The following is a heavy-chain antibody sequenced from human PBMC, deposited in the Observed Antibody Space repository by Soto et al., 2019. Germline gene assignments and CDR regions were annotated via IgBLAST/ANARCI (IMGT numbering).Heavy chain of an antibody. CDR1: GGSISRYY. J-gene: IGHJ5*02. CDR3: ARESKYDTSGYPPWFAP. V-gene: IGHV4-59*12. Sequence: PSETLSLTCTVSGGSISRYYWSWIRQHPGKGLEWIGYIYHSGSTYYNPSLKSRVTISVDRSKNQFSLKLGSVTAADTAVYYCARESKYDTSGYPPWFAPWGQGTLVTVSS. CDR2: IYHSGST. D-gene: IGHD3-22*01.